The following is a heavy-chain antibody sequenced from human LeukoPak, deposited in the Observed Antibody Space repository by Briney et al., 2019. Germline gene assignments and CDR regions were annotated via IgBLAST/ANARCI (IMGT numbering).Heavy chain of an antibody. Sequence: GGSLRLSCAASGFTFSSYEMNWVRQAPGKGLEWVSYISSSGSTVYYADSVKGRFTISRDNAKNSLYLQMNSLRAEDTAVYYCARDPRWFGELLPNWLDPWGQGTLVTVSS. CDR2: ISSSGSTV. D-gene: IGHD3-10*01. CDR1: GFTFSSYE. V-gene: IGHV3-48*03. J-gene: IGHJ5*02. CDR3: ARDPRWFGELLPNWLDP.